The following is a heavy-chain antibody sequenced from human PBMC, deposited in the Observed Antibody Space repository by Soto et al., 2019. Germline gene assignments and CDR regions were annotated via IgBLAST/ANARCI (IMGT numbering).Heavy chain of an antibody. V-gene: IGHV3-30-3*01. Sequence: GGSLRLSCAASGFTFSSYAMHWVRQAPGKGLEWVAVISYDGSNKYYADSVKGRFTISRDNSKNTLYLQMNSLRAEDTAVYYCAIEAFTATTTFDYWGQGTLVTVSA. CDR3: AIEAFTATTTFDY. J-gene: IGHJ4*02. CDR2: ISYDGSNK. D-gene: IGHD5-18*01. CDR1: GFTFSSYA.